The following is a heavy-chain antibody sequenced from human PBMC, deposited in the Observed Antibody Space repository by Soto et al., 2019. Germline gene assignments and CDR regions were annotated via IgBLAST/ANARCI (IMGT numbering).Heavy chain of an antibody. V-gene: IGHV4-39*01. CDR3: SRQGSY. Sequence: SETLSLTCNVSGVSISDTSYYWGWIRQPPGKGLEWIGTIYFNGKTFYNPSLKSRLTISVDTSKNQISLRLTSVTAADAAVYYCSRQGSYWGKGTLVTVS. CDR2: IYFNGKT. CDR1: GVSISDTSYY. J-gene: IGHJ4*02.